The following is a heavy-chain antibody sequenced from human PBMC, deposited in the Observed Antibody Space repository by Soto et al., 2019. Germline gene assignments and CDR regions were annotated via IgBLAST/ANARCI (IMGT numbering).Heavy chain of an antibody. CDR3: ARMIAAAGTTSYYYYYYYMDV. D-gene: IGHD6-13*01. V-gene: IGHV1-18*01. CDR2: ISAYNGNT. CDR1: GYTFTSYG. Sequence: ASVKVSCKASGYTFTSYGISWVRQAPGQGLEWMGWISAYNGNTNYAQKLQGRVTMTTDTSTSTAYMELRSLRSDDTAVYYCARMIAAAGTTSYYYYYYYMDVWGKGTTVTVSS. J-gene: IGHJ6*03.